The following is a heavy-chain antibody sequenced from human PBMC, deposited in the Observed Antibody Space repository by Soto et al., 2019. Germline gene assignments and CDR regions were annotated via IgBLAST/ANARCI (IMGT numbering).Heavy chain of an antibody. CDR2: INPSTGST. CDR3: ARSPHSSASYHPIDS. D-gene: IGHD3-22*01. J-gene: IGHJ4*02. Sequence: QVQLVQSGAEVNKPGASVKVSCKASGCTFTYYYIHWVRQAPGQGLEWMGVINPSTGSTNYAQKFQGRVTMTRDTSTTTVYMELGSLRSDDTAVYYCARSPHSSASYHPIDSWGQGTLVTVSS. CDR1: GCTFTYYY. V-gene: IGHV1-46*01.